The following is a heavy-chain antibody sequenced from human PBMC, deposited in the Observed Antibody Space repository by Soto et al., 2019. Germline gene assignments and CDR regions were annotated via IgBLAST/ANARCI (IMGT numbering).Heavy chain of an antibody. V-gene: IGHV3-30-3*01. CDR1: GFTFSSYA. Sequence: QVQLVESGGGVVQPGRSLRLSCAASGFTFSSYAMHWVRQAPGKGLEWVAVISYDGSNKYYADSVKGRFTISRDNSKNPLYLQMNSLRAEDTAVYYCARVKEGYSGYYYYGMDVWGQGTTVTVSS. CDR3: ARVKEGYSGYYYYGMDV. J-gene: IGHJ6*02. CDR2: ISYDGSNK. D-gene: IGHD5-18*01.